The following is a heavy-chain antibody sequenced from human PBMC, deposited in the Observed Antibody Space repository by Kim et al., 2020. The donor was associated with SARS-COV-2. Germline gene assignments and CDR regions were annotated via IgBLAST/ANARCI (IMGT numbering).Heavy chain of an antibody. CDR3: ARSDRMVVVVNSTSTLAF. CDR2: IIPVFGRT. Sequence: SVKVSCKTSGGSFSSYGFTWVRQAPGRGLEWMGGIIPVFGRTDYSADFQGRVTITADESTMTVYMELSSLRSDDTAMYYCARSDRMVVVVNSTSTLAF. J-gene: IGHJ3*01. V-gene: IGHV1-69*13. CDR1: GGSFSSYG. D-gene: IGHD3-22*01.